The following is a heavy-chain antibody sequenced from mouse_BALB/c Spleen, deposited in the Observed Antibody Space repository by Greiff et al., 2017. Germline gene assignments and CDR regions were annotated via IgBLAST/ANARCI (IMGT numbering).Heavy chain of an antibody. CDR2: ISSGGSYT. CDR3: ARHQGTLLRLLDY. Sequence: EVMLVESGGDLVKPGGSLKLSCAASGFTFSSYGMSWVRQTPDKRLEWVATISSGGSYTYYPDSVKGRFTISRDNAKNTLYLQMSSLKSEDTAMYYCARHQGTLLRLLDYWGQGTTLTVSS. D-gene: IGHD1-2*01. CDR1: GFTFSSYG. V-gene: IGHV5-6*01. J-gene: IGHJ2*01.